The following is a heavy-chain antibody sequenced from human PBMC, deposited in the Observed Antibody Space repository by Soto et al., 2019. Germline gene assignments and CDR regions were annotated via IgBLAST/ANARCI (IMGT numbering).Heavy chain of an antibody. Sequence: EVQLLESGGGWVQPGGSLRLSCAASGFTFSSYAMNWVRQAPGKGLEWVSVISGSGGSTYYADSVKGRFSISRDSSKHTLYLQMNSLRAEYTAVYYCAKRGSGSYFDNWGQGTLLTVSS. CDR1: GFTFSSYA. CDR3: AKRGSGSYFDN. V-gene: IGHV3-23*01. J-gene: IGHJ4*02. CDR2: ISGSGGST. D-gene: IGHD1-26*01.